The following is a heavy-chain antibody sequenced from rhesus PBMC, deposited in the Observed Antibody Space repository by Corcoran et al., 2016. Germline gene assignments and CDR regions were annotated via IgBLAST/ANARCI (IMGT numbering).Heavy chain of an antibody. Sequence: EVQLVQSGAEVKKPGASVKISCKASGYTFTDYYLHWVRQAPGKGVEWMGRVDPEDGEAIHAQKCQDRVTITADTSTDTAYMELSSLRSEDTAVYYCATGVVGIQRVQFDYWGQGVLVTVSS. CDR2: VDPEDGEA. CDR3: ATGVVGIQRVQFDY. D-gene: IGHD5-42*01. J-gene: IGHJ4*01. CDR1: GYTFTDYY. V-gene: IGHV1-111*02.